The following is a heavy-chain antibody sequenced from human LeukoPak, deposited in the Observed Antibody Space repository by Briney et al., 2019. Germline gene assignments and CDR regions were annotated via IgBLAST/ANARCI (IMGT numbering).Heavy chain of an antibody. D-gene: IGHD1-26*01. CDR2: IYTSGST. CDR1: GGSLSSYY. CDR3: ATQFNSGSYADY. V-gene: IGHV4-4*07. J-gene: IGHJ4*02. Sequence: SETLSLTCTVSGGSLSSYYWSWIRQPAGKGLEWIGRIYTSGSTNYNPSLKSRVTMSVDTSKNQFSLKLSSVTAADTAVYYCATQFNSGSYADYWGQGTLVTVSS.